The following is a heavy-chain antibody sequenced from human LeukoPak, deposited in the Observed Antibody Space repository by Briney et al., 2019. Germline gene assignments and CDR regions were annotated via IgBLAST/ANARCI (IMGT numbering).Heavy chain of an antibody. CDR1: GFTFSSYA. Sequence: PGGSLGLSCAASGFTFSSYAMSWVRQAPGKGLEWVSAISGSGGSTYYADSVKGRFTISRDNSKNTLYLQMNSLRAEDTAVYYCAKTDSGSYGPFGYWGQGTLVTVSS. V-gene: IGHV3-23*01. CDR3: AKTDSGSYGPFGY. CDR2: ISGSGGST. J-gene: IGHJ4*02. D-gene: IGHD1-26*01.